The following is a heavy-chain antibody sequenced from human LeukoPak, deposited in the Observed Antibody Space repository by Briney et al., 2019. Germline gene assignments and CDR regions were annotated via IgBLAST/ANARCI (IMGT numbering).Heavy chain of an antibody. CDR2: ISWNSGSI. CDR1: GFTFDDYA. V-gene: IGHV3-9*01. D-gene: IGHD5-12*01. CDR3: AKDVSPRKRWLQLPTYYFDY. Sequence: PGGSLRLSCAASGFTFDDYAMHWVRQAPGKGLEWVSGISWNSGSIGYADSVKGRFTISRDNAKNSLYLQMNSLRAEDTALYYCAKDVSPRKRWLQLPTYYFDYWGQGTLVTVSS. J-gene: IGHJ4*02.